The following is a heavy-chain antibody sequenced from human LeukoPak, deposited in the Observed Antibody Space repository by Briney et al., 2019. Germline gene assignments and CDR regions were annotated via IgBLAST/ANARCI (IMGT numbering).Heavy chain of an antibody. D-gene: IGHD6-19*01. CDR2: ISGSGGST. V-gene: IGHV3-23*01. Sequence: GGSLRLSCAASGFTFSSYAMSWVRQAPGKGLEWVSAISGSGGSTYYADSVKGRFTISRDNSKNTLYLQMNSLRAEDTAVYYCANRGLVAGQKLYYFDYWGQGTLVTVSS. CDR3: ANRGLVAGQKLYYFDY. J-gene: IGHJ4*02. CDR1: GFTFSSYA.